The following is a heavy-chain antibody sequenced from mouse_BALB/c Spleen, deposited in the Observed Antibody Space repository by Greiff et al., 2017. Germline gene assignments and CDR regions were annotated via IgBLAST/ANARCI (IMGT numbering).Heavy chain of an antibody. D-gene: IGHD2-1*01. CDR1: GFSLTSYG. J-gene: IGHJ3*01. V-gene: IGHV2-9*02. Sequence: VKVVESGPGLVAPSQSLSITCTVSGFSLTSYGVHWVRQPPGKGLEWLGVIWAGGSTNYNSALMSRLSISKDNSKSQVFLKMNSLQTDDTAMYYCAIYGNYEAYWGQGTLVTVSA. CDR2: IWAGGST. CDR3: AIYGNYEAY.